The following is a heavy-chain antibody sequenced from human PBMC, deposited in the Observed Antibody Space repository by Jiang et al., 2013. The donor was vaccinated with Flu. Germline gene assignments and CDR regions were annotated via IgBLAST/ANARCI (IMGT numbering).Heavy chain of an antibody. Sequence: KPTQTLTLTCTFSGFSLSTSGVGVGWIRQPPGKALEWLALIYWDDDKRYSPSLKSRLTITKDTSKNQVVLTMTNMDPVDTATYYCARILGGYYYFDYWGQGTLVTVSS. CDR1: GFSLSTSGVG. CDR3: ARILGGYYYFDY. D-gene: IGHD3-22*01. CDR2: IYWDDDK. J-gene: IGHJ4*02. V-gene: IGHV2-5*02.